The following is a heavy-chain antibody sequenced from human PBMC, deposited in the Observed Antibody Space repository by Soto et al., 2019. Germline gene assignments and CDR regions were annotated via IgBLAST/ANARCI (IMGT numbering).Heavy chain of an antibody. CDR2: IYYSGST. CDR3: ARDSTVTTIYYYYGMDV. CDR1: GGSVSSGSYY. V-gene: IGHV4-61*01. Sequence: KTSETLSLTCTVSGGSVSSGSYYWSWIRQPPGKGLEWIGYIYYSGSTNYNPSLKSRVTISVDTSKNQFSLKLSSVTAADTAVYYCARDSTVTTIYYYYGMDVWGQGTTFPVSS. D-gene: IGHD4-17*01. J-gene: IGHJ6*02.